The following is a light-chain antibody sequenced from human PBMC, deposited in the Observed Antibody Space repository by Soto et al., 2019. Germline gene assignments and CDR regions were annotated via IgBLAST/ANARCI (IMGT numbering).Light chain of an antibody. CDR2: GAS. Sequence: EIVLTQSPGTLSLSPGERATLSFRSSQSVSTSYLAWYQQKPGQAPRLLIYGASTRATGIPARFSGSGSGTDFTLTISSLQAEDVAVYYCQQYYSTPLTFGGGTKVDI. CDR3: QQYYSTPLT. J-gene: IGKJ4*01. CDR1: QSVSTSY. V-gene: IGKV3-20*01.